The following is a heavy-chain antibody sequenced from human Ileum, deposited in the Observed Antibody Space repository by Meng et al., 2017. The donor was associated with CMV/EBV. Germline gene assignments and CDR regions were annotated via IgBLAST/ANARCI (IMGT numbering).Heavy chain of an antibody. CDR1: GFTFSSYA. CDR2: ISYDGSNK. Sequence: GESLKIFCAASGFTFSSYAMHWVRQAPGKGLEWVAVISYDGSNKYYADSVKGRFTISRDNSKNTLYLQMNSMRAEDTAVYYCARDGLTYCGGDCYGAYYYYYGMDVWGQGTTVTVSS. V-gene: IGHV3-30-3*01. J-gene: IGHJ6*02. D-gene: IGHD2-21*01. CDR3: ARDGLTYCGGDCYGAYYYYYGMDV.